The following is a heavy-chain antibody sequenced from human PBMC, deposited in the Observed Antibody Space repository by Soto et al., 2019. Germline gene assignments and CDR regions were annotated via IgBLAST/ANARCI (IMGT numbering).Heavy chain of an antibody. Sequence: EVQLLESGGGLVQPGGSLRLSCAASGFTFSSYAMSWVRQAPGKGLEWVSAISGSGGSTYYADSVKGRFTISRDNSKNTLYLQMNSLRAEDTAVYYCAKGGSTSCWPYYYGMDVWGQGTSVTVCS. J-gene: IGHJ6*02. CDR1: GFTFSSYA. CDR3: AKGGSTSCWPYYYGMDV. V-gene: IGHV3-23*01. D-gene: IGHD2-2*01. CDR2: ISGSGGST.